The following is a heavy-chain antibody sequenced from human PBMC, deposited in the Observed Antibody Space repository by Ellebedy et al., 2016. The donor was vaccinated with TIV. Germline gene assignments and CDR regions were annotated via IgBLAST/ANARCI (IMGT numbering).Heavy chain of an antibody. Sequence: GESLKISCAASGFTFSDYYMSWIRQAPGKGLEWISYISSSTTYTNYADSVKGRFTISRDNAKNSLYLRMNSLRTEDTAVYYCAGDYYSSGSYSSDWGQGTLVTVSS. D-gene: IGHD3-10*01. CDR1: GFTFSDYY. CDR3: AGDYYSSGSYSSD. V-gene: IGHV3-11*06. J-gene: IGHJ4*02. CDR2: ISSSTTYT.